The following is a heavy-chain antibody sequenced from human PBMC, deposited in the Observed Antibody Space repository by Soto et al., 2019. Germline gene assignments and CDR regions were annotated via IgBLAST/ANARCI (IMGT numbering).Heavy chain of an antibody. Sequence: ASVKVSCKASGYTFTNYDVNWVRQATGQGLEWMGWMNPNSGNTGYAQKFQGRVTMTRYTSIGTAYMELSSLRSEDTAVYYCAFDSLTGQVYWGQGTLVTVSS. CDR1: GYTFTNYD. CDR2: MNPNSGNT. V-gene: IGHV1-8*01. J-gene: IGHJ4*02. D-gene: IGHD3-9*01. CDR3: AFDSLTGQVY.